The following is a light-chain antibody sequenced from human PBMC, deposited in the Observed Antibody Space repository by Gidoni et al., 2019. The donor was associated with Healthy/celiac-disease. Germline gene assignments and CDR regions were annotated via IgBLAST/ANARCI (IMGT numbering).Light chain of an antibody. J-gene: IGLJ2*01. CDR1: SGHSSYA. CDR3: QTWGTGIQI. Sequence: QLVPTQSPSASASLGASVKLTCTLSSGHSSYAIAWHQQQPEKGPRYLMNLNSDGSHTKGGGIPDRFSGSSSGAERYLIISSLQSEDEADYYCQTWGTGIQIFGGGTKLTVL. CDR2: LNSDGSH. V-gene: IGLV4-69*01.